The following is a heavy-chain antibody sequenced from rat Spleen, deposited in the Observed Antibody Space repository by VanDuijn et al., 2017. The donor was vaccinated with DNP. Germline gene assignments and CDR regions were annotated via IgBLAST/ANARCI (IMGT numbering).Heavy chain of an antibody. D-gene: IGHD1-2*01. J-gene: IGHJ3*01. Sequence: EVQVVESGGGLVQPGRSLKLSCAASGFTFSDYNMAWVRQAPKKGLEWVATIIDDGSGTYYRDSVKGRFTISRDNAKSNLYLQMDSLRSEDTATYYCARQGAAHWFAYWGQGTLVTVSS. CDR2: IIDDGSGT. CDR1: GFTFSDYN. V-gene: IGHV5-7*01. CDR3: ARQGAAHWFAY.